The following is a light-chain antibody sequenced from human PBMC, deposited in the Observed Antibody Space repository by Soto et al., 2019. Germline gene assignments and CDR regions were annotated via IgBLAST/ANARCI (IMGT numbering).Light chain of an antibody. CDR3: QQYGSSPSIT. CDR1: QSVTSSY. CDR2: GAS. Sequence: EIVMTQSPATLSVSPGERATLSCRASQSVTSSYLAWWQQKPGQAPRLLIYGASSRATGIPDRFSGSGSGTDFTLTISRLEPEDFAVYYCQQYGSSPSITFGQGTQLEIK. V-gene: IGKV3-20*01. J-gene: IGKJ5*01.